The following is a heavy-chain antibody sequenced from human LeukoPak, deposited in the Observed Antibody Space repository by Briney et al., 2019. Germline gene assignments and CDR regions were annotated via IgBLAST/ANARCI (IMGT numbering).Heavy chain of an antibody. CDR3: ARAGRDDARFGELLPLGVYYYYYGMDV. D-gene: IGHD3-10*01. V-gene: IGHV3-53*05. CDR2: IYSGGST. J-gene: IGHJ6*04. Sequence: GGSLRLSCAASGFTVSSNYMSWVRQAPGKGLEWVSVIYSGGSTYYADSVKGRFTISRDNSKNTLYLQMNSLRSEDTAVYYCARAGRDDARFGELLPLGVYYYYYGMDVWGKGTTVTVSS. CDR1: GFTVSSNY.